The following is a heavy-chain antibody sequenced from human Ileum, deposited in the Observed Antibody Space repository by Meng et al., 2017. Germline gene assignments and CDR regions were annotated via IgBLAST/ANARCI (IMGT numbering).Heavy chain of an antibody. CDR3: ARGGKYSFDY. J-gene: IGHJ4*02. V-gene: IGHV6-1*01. Sequence: TLSLTCAISGDTVSNNIVAWNWIRQSPSRGLEWLGRTYYRSKWLNEYASSVTSRITVNPDTSKNQFSLQLNSVTPEDTAVYYCARGGKYSFDYWGQGALVTVSS. CDR2: TYYRSKWLN. CDR1: GDTVSNNIVA. D-gene: IGHD1-26*01.